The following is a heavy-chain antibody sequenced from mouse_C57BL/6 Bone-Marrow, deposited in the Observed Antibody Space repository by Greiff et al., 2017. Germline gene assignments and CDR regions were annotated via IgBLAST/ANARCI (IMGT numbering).Heavy chain of an antibody. Sequence: DVHLVESGGGLVKPGGSLKLSCAASGFTFSSYAMSWVRQTPEKRLEWVATISDGGSYTYYPDNVKGGFTISRDNAKNNLYLQMSHLKSENTAMYYFAMLPYFDYWGPGTTLTVSS. CDR1: GFTFSSYA. V-gene: IGHV5-4*01. J-gene: IGHJ2*01. CDR2: ISDGGSYT. CDR3: AMLPYFDY. D-gene: IGHD1-1*01.